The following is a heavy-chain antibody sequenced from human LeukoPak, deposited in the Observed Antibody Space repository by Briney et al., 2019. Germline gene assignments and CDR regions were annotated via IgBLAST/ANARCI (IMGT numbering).Heavy chain of an antibody. CDR2: IESDASNT. V-gene: IGHV3-74*01. J-gene: IGHJ4*02. D-gene: IGHD1-26*01. CDR3: TRDGSGSRIPFDY. Sequence: GGSLRLSCAASGFAISSYWMLWVRQAPGKGLVWVARIESDASNTRYADSVKGRFTISRDNANKTLYLQMNSLRAEDTAVYYCTRDGSGSRIPFDYWGQGTLVTVSS. CDR1: GFAISSYW.